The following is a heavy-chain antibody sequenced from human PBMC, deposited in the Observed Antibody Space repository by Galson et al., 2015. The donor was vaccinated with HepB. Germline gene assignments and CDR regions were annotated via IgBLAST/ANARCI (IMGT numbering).Heavy chain of an antibody. CDR2: ITNTGGST. CDR3: AKCSILASYYFYGIDA. V-gene: IGHV3-23*01. J-gene: IGHJ6*02. D-gene: IGHD2-8*02. Sequence: SLRLSCAASGFTFRNYAMSWVRQAPGKGLEWLSAITNTGGSTYYADSVKGRFTISRDNSKNTVYLQVNSVKVEDTAVYYCAKCSILASYYFYGIDAWGQGTTVTVSS. CDR1: GFTFRNYA.